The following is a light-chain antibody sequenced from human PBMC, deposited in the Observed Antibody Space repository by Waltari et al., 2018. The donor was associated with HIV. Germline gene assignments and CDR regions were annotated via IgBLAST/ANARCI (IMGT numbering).Light chain of an antibody. V-gene: IGLV2-14*03. Sequence: AVTQPASVSGLPGQSTTISCTGGDSDFGLYHFVSWYQQHSGKPPQLFLYDVDSRASGVSDRFSGAISGNTASLTISGLRAEDEAHYYCASFTGDNTVMFGGGTEVTVL. J-gene: IGLJ3*02. CDR3: ASFTGDNTVM. CDR1: DSDFGLYHF. CDR2: DVD.